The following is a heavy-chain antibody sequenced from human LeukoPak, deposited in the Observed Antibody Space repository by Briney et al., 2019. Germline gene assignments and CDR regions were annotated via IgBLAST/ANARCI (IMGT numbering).Heavy chain of an antibody. CDR2: ISGSGGST. J-gene: IGHJ4*02. V-gene: IGHV3-23*01. D-gene: IGHD5-18*01. CDR1: GFTFSSYA. Sequence: GGSLRLSCVASGFTFSSYAMSWVRQAPGKGLEWVSAISGSGGSTYYADSVKGRFTISRDNSKNTLYLQMNSLRAEDTAVYYCAKDLRYSYGTDYWGQGTLVTVSS. CDR3: AKDLRYSYGTDY.